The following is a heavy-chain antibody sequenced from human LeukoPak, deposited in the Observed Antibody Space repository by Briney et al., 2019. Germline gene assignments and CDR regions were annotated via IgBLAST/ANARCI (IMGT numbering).Heavy chain of an antibody. J-gene: IGHJ4*02. V-gene: IGHV4-59*01. CDR3: ARTEWFGESRLFDY. CDR1: GGSFSGYY. Sequence: SETLSLTCAVYGGSFSGYYWSWIRQPPGKGLEWIGYIYYSGSTNYNPSLKSRVTISVDTSKNQFSLKLSSVTAADTAVYYCARTEWFGESRLFDYWGQGTLVTVSS. D-gene: IGHD3-10*01. CDR2: IYYSGST.